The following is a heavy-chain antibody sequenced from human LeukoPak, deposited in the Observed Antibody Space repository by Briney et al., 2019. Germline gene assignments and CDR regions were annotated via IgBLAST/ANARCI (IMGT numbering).Heavy chain of an antibody. CDR2: MSTYNGNT. V-gene: IGHV1-18*01. D-gene: IGHD6-19*01. J-gene: IGHJ4*02. Sequence: RASVKVSCKASGYTFINYGIIWVRQAPGQGLEWMGWMSTYNGNTNYAQKLQGRVTMTTDTSTSTAYMELRSLRSDDTAVYYCARASLTRIAVAGIIDYWGQGTLVTVSS. CDR3: ARASLTRIAVAGIIDY. CDR1: GYTFINYG.